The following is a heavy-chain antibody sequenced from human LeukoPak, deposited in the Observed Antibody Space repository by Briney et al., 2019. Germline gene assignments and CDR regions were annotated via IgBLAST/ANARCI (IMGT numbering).Heavy chain of an antibody. Sequence: GGSLRLSCAASGFRFDDHGMSWVRQAPGKGLEWVSGINWNGGSTGYGDSVKGRFTISRDNAKNSLYLQMNSLRAEDTALYYCAGGDRNGWYFDYWGQGIPVTVSS. CDR2: INWNGGST. CDR1: GFRFDDHG. V-gene: IGHV3-20*04. D-gene: IGHD6-19*01. CDR3: AGGDRNGWYFDY. J-gene: IGHJ4*02.